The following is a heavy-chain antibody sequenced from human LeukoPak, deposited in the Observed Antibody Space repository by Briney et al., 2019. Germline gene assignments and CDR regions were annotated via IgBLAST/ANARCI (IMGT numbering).Heavy chain of an antibody. CDR1: GGSISSYY. D-gene: IGHD1-26*01. Sequence: PSETVSPTCTVSGGSISSYYWSWIRQPPGKGLEWIGYIYYTGSTNYNPSLKSRVTISVVTSKNQFSLKLSSVTAADTAVYYCARNVGRWFDPWGQGTLVTVSS. CDR3: ARNVGRWFDP. V-gene: IGHV4-59*01. CDR2: IYYTGST. J-gene: IGHJ5*02.